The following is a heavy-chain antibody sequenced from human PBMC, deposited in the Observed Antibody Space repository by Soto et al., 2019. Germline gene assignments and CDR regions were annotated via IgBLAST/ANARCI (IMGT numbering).Heavy chain of an antibody. CDR3: ARKSSTMIVVETDAFDI. CDR1: GFTFSDYY. J-gene: IGHJ3*02. CDR2: ISSSSSYT. Sequence: GGSLRLSCAASGFTFSDYYMSWIRQAPGKGLEWVSYISSSSSYTNYADSVKGRFTISRDNAKNSLYLQMNSLRAEDTAVYYCARKSSTMIVVETDAFDIWGQGTMVTVSS. D-gene: IGHD3-22*01. V-gene: IGHV3-11*06.